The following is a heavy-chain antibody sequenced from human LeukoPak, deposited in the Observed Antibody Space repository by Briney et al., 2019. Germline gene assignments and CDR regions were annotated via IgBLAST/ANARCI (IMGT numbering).Heavy chain of an antibody. CDR2: VSAYNGDT. D-gene: IGHD3-10*01. Sequence: ASVKVSCKASGYTFTSYGISWVRQAPGQGLEWMGWVSAYNGDTNYAQKVQGRVTMTTDTSTGTAYMELRSLRSDDTAVYYCARPAEKRLLRFLDSWGQGTLVTVSS. CDR1: GYTFTSYG. J-gene: IGHJ4*02. CDR3: ARPAEKRLLRFLDS. V-gene: IGHV1-18*01.